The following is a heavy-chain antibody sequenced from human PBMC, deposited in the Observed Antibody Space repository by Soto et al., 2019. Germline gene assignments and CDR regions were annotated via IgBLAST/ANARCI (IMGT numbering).Heavy chain of an antibody. Sequence: GGSLRLSCAASGFTVSSNYMSWVRQAPGKGPEWVSVIYSGGSTYYADSVKGRFTISRDNSKNTLYLQMNSLRAEDTAVYYCGSSFPRGGGAGAFDYWGQETRVTVSS. V-gene: IGHV3-66*01. CDR1: GFTVSSNY. CDR2: IYSGGST. D-gene: IGHD1-26*01. CDR3: GSSFPRGGGAGAFDY. J-gene: IGHJ4*02.